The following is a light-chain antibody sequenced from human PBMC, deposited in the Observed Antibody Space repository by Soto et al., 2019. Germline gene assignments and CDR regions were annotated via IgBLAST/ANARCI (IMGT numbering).Light chain of an antibody. Sequence: VVMTQSPLSLPVTLGQPASISCRSSQSLVYSDGNTYLNWFQQRPGQSPQLLIYEVSTRVSGVPDRFSGSGSGTDFTLEISRVETDDVGIYYCMQSTQLPPTFGQGTRLEIK. CDR1: QSLVYSDGNTY. CDR3: MQSTQLPPT. CDR2: EVS. J-gene: IGKJ5*01. V-gene: IGKV2-30*01.